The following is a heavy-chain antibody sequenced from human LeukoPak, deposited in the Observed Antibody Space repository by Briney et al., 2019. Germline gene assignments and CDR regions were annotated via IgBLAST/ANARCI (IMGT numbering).Heavy chain of an antibody. CDR3: ARDPQVTGYSIIYYYYYYMDV. J-gene: IGHJ6*03. D-gene: IGHD6-13*01. Sequence: GGSLRLSCAASGFTFSSYSMNWVRQAPGKGLEWVSSISSSSSYIYYADSVKGRFTISRDNAKNSLYLQMNSLRAEDTAVYYCARDPQVTGYSIIYYYYYYMDVWGKGTTVTVSS. CDR2: ISSSSSYI. CDR1: GFTFSSYS. V-gene: IGHV3-21*01.